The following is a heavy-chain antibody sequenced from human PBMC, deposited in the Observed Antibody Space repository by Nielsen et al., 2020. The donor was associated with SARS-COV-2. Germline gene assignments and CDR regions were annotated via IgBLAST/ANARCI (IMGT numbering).Heavy chain of an antibody. Sequence: LKISCAASGFTVSSNYMSWVRQAPGKGLEWVSVIYSGGSTYYADSVKGRFTISRDNSKNTLYLQMNSLRAEDTAVYYCARDSYGGNGYFDYWGQGTLVTVSS. CDR2: IYSGGST. CDR3: ARDSYGGNGYFDY. J-gene: IGHJ4*02. V-gene: IGHV3-53*01. CDR1: GFTVSSNY. D-gene: IGHD4-23*01.